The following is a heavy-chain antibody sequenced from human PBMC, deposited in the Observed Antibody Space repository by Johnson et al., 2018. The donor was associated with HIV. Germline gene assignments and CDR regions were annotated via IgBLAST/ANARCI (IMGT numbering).Heavy chain of an antibody. J-gene: IGHJ3*02. CDR1: RFTFSSYW. V-gene: IGHV3-74*01. D-gene: IGHD3-22*01. CDR2: INSDGSDT. Sequence: VQLVESGGDLVQPWGSLRLSCAASRFTFSSYWMHWVRQVPGKGLVWVSGINSDGSDTRYADSVKGRFTISRDNAKTTLYLQMNSLRAEDTAVYYCAREVNAFDIWGQGTVVTVSS. CDR3: AREVNAFDI.